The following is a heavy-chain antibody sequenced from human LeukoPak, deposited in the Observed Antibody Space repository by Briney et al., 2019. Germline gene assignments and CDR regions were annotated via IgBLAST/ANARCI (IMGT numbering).Heavy chain of an antibody. CDR3: AKGISGSCYTGLGF. Sequence: GGSLRLSCAASGFTFSSFAMGWVRLAPGKELQWISCIYGSNNNTYYTDSVTGRFTISRDNSKTTLFLQMNSLRAEDTAVYYCAKGISGSCYTGLGFWGQGTLVTVSS. CDR2: IYGSNNNT. CDR1: GFTFSSFA. V-gene: IGHV3-23*05. J-gene: IGHJ4*02. D-gene: IGHD2-2*02.